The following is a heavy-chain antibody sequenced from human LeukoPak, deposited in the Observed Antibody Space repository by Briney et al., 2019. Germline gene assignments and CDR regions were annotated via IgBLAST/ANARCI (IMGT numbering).Heavy chain of an antibody. CDR1: GFTFSSYG. CDR3: AKGPSSYDFWSGYERGGDDY. Sequence: GGSLRLSCAASGFTFSSYGMHWVRQAPGKGLEWVAFIRYSGSNKYYADSVKGRFTISRDNSKNTLYLQMNSLRAEDTAVYYCAKGPSSYDFWSGYERGGDDYWGQGTLVTVSS. V-gene: IGHV3-30*02. J-gene: IGHJ4*02. CDR2: IRYSGSNK. D-gene: IGHD3-3*01.